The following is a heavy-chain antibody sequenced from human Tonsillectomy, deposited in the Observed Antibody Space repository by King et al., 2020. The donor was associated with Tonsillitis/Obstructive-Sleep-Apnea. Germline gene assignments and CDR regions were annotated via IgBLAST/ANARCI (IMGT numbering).Heavy chain of an antibody. D-gene: IGHD3-22*01. CDR2: INPNSGGT. CDR1: GYTFTGYY. CDR3: ARESDDSSGYPIDY. J-gene: IGHJ4*02. V-gene: IGHV1-2*02. Sequence: QLVQSGAEVKKPGASVKVSCKASGYTFTGYYMHWVRQAPGQGLEWMGWINPNSGGTNYAQKFQCRVTMTRDTSISTACMELSRLTSDDTAVYYCARESDDSSGYPIDYWGQGTLVTVSS.